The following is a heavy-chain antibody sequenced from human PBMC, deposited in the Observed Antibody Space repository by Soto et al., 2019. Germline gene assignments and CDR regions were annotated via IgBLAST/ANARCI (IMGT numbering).Heavy chain of an antibody. CDR2: ISSSTNYI. V-gene: IGHV3-21*06. J-gene: IGHJ4*02. Sequence: GGSLTLSCAASGFIFTSYSMNWVRQAPGKGLEWVSSISSSTNYIYYGDSMKGRFTITRDNAKNSLYLEMNSLRAEDTAVYYCARESEDLTSNFDYWGQGTLVTVSS. CDR3: ARESEDLTSNFDY. CDR1: GFIFTSYS.